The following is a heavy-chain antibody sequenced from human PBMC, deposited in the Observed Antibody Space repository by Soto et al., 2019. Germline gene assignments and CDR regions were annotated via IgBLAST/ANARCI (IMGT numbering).Heavy chain of an antibody. CDR1: GFTFSSYG. J-gene: IGHJ4*02. D-gene: IGHD6-19*01. Sequence: GGSLRLSCAASGFTFSSYGMHWVRQAPGKGLEWVAVISYDGSNKYYADSVKGRFTISRDNSKNTLYLQMNSLRAEDTAVYYCAKDRWLVFFAEAQIDYWGQGTLVTVS. CDR2: ISYDGSNK. V-gene: IGHV3-30*18. CDR3: AKDRWLVFFAEAQIDY.